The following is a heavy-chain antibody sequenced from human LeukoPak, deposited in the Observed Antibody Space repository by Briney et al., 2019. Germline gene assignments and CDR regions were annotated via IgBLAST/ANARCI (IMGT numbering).Heavy chain of an antibody. CDR1: GGTFSSYA. CDR3: ARSGDSGSYYDNFDY. J-gene: IGHJ4*02. Sequence: ASVKVSCKASGGTFSSYAISWVRQAPGQGLEWMGGIIPIFGTANYAQKFQGRVTITADKSTSTAYLQWSSLKASDTAMYYCARSGDSGSYYDNFDYWGQGTLVTVSS. V-gene: IGHV1-69*06. CDR2: IIPIFGTA. D-gene: IGHD1-26*01.